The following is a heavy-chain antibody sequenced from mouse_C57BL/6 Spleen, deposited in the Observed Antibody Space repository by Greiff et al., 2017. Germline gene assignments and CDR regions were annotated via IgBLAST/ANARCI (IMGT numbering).Heavy chain of an antibody. CDR1: GFTFTDYY. V-gene: IGHV7-3*01. CDR2: IRNKANGYTT. D-gene: IGHD2-4*01. CDR3: ARSVYDYDVDY. Sequence: EVQLVESGGGLVQPGGSLSLSCAASGFTFTDYYMSWVRQPPGKALEWLGFIRNKANGYTTEYSASVKGRFTISRDNSQSILYLQMNALRAEDSATYYCARSVYDYDVDYWGQGTLVTVSA. J-gene: IGHJ3*01.